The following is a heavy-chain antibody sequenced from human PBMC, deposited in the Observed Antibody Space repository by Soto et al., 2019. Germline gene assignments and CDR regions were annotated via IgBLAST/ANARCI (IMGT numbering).Heavy chain of an antibody. Sequence: QVQLVESGGGVVQPGRSLRLSCAASGFTFSSYAMHWVRQAPGKGLEWVAVIWDDGSNKTHADSVKDRFTISRDNSKNTLYLQMNSLRAEDTAADFRARERGLAPFDIWGQGTVVTVSS. D-gene: IGHD6-19*01. V-gene: IGHV3-33*01. J-gene: IGHJ3*02. CDR2: IWDDGSNK. CDR3: ARERGLAPFDI. CDR1: GFTFSSYA.